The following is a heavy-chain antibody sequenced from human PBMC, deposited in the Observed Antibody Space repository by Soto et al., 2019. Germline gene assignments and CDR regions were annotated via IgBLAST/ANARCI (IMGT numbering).Heavy chain of an antibody. V-gene: IGHV4-39*01. CDR1: GGSISSSSYY. CDR2: IYYSGST. J-gene: IGHJ4*02. D-gene: IGHD6-19*01. CDR3: ATDSSGWYGGVHLYYFDY. Sequence: PSETLSLTCTVSGGSISSSSYYWGWIRQPPGKGLEWIGSIYYSGSTYYNPSLKSRVTISVDTSKNQFSLKLSSVTAADTAVYYCATDSSGWYGGVHLYYFDYWGQGTLVTVSS.